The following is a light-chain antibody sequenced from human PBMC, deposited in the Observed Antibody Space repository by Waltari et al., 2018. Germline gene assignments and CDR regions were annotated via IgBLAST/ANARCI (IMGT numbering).Light chain of an antibody. V-gene: IGLV1-40*01. Sequence: QSVLTQPPSVSGAPGQRVIISCTGSDSNIGAGYEVPWYQQLPGAAPKLLIYGTNNRPSGDPDRFSASKSGTSFSLAITGLQTDDEADYYCQSFDSSLNGYVFGTGTQVTVL. CDR3: QSFDSSLNGYV. CDR2: GTN. J-gene: IGLJ1*01. CDR1: DSNIGAGYE.